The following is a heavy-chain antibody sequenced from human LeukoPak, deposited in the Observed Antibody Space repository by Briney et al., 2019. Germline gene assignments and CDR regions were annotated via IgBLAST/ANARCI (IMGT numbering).Heavy chain of an antibody. CDR3: ARVPIFGVVSWFDP. D-gene: IGHD3-3*01. CDR2: IYYSGST. CDR1: GGSISSYY. J-gene: IGHJ5*02. V-gene: IGHV4-59*01. Sequence: SETLSLTCTVSGGSISSYYWSWIRQPPGKGLEWIGYIYYSGSTNYNPSLKSRVTISVDTSKNQFSLKLSSVTAADTAVYYCARVPIFGVVSWFDPWGQGTLVTVSS.